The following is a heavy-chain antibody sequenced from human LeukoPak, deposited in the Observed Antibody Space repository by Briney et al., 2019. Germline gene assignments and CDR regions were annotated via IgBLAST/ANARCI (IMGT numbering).Heavy chain of an antibody. J-gene: IGHJ4*02. V-gene: IGHV3-48*03. D-gene: IGHD2-2*01. CDR1: GFTFSSYE. CDR3: GSGYDIDY. Sequence: GGSLRLSCAASGFTFSSYEMNWVRQAPGKGLEWVSYISRSGSTIYYADSVKGRFTISRDNAKNSLYLQMNSLRAEDTAVYYCGSGYDIDYWGQGILVTVSP. CDR2: ISRSGSTI.